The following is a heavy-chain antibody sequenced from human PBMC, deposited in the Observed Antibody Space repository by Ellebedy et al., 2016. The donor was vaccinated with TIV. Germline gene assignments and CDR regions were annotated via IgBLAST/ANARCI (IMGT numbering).Heavy chain of an antibody. CDR1: GFTFSSYW. Sequence: GESLKISCAVSGFTFSSYWMHWVRQAPGKGLVWVSHINGDGSHTIYADSVKGRFTISRDNAKNTLYLQMNSLRADDTAVYYCARDLYYGIDFWGQGTTVTVSS. D-gene: IGHD2-8*01. CDR3: ARDLYYGIDF. CDR2: INGDGSHT. V-gene: IGHV3-74*01. J-gene: IGHJ6*02.